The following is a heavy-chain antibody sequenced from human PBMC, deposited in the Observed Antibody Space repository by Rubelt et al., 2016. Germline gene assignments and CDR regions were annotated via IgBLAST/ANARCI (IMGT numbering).Heavy chain of an antibody. CDR1: GFTFGTYA. J-gene: IGHJ3*02. CDR3: GTTFYYDNRGSGGI. V-gene: IGHV3-48*01. CDR2: ISTSSTTI. Sequence: EVQLVESGGGLVQPGRSLRLSCAASGFTFGTYAMSWVRQAPGKGLEWVSYISTSSTTIYYADSVRGRFTISSDNAKNSLYLQLSSLRIEDTAVYYCGTTFYYDNRGSGGIWGQGTMVTVSS. D-gene: IGHD3-22*01.